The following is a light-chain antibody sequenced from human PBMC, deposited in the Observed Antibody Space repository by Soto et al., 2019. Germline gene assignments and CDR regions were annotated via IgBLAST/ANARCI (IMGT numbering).Light chain of an antibody. Sequence: QSVLTQPASVSGSPGQSITISCTGTSSDVGGYNYVSWYQQHPGKAPKLMIYEVSNRPSGVSNRFSGSKSGNTASLTISGLQTEDEADYYCSSYTRRSTLVFGGGTKLTVL. V-gene: IGLV2-14*01. CDR3: SSYTRRSTLV. CDR2: EVS. CDR1: SSDVGGYNY. J-gene: IGLJ3*02.